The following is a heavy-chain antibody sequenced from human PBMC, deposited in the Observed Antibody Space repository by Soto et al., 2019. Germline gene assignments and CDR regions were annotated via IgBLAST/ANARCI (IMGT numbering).Heavy chain of an antibody. Sequence: ASVKVSCKGSGYTFSHYCIGWVRQAPGQGLEWMGWISAYNGNRHFAEGLRGRITMTTNTTTSTADMELRSLSSDDTAVYYCARGGQECSNSGCGYIYDGMDVWGQGTTVTFSS. CDR1: GYTFSHYC. V-gene: IGHV1-18*01. D-gene: IGHD1-26*01. J-gene: IGHJ6*02. CDR2: ISAYNGNR. CDR3: ARGGQECSNSGCGYIYDGMDV.